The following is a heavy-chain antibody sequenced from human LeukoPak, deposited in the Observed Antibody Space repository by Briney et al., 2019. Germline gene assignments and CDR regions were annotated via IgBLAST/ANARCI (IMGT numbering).Heavy chain of an antibody. D-gene: IGHD6-25*01. CDR1: GFTFSDHY. J-gene: IGHJ4*02. CDR3: ARVRSDYYFDY. CDR2: IRNKANSYTT. V-gene: IGHV3-72*01. Sequence: GGSLRLSCAASGFTFSDHYMDWVRQAPGKGLEWVGRIRNKANSYTTEYAVSVRGRFIISRDDSKNSLYLQMNSLKTEDTAVYYCARVRSDYYFDYWGQGTLVTVSS.